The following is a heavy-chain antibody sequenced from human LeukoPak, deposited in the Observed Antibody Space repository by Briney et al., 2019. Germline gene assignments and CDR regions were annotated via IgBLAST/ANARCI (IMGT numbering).Heavy chain of an antibody. V-gene: IGHV3-74*01. CDR3: AREVVSSPSYFDS. D-gene: IGHD2-15*01. J-gene: IGHJ4*02. CDR2: INSDGSSI. CDR1: GFTFSSHW. Sequence: GGSLRLSCAASGFTFSSHWMHWVRQAPGKGLVWVSRINSDGSSISYADSVRGRFTISRDNSKNTLYLLMNSLIPEDTAVYYCAREVVSSPSYFDSWGQGTLVTVSS.